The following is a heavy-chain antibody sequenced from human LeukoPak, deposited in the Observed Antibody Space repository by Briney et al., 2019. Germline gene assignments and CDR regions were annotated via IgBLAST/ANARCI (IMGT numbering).Heavy chain of an antibody. J-gene: IGHJ6*02. CDR2: IYYSGTT. CDR3: ARHGAGGYAYYYYGMDV. CDR1: GGSISNYY. Sequence: ETLPLTCTVPGGSISNYYWSWIRQPPGKGLEWIGYIYYSGTTNYNPSLKSRVTISVDTSKSQFSLKLTSVTAADTAVYYCARHGAGGYAYYYYGMDVWGLGTTVAVSS. V-gene: IGHV4-59*08. D-gene: IGHD2-2*01.